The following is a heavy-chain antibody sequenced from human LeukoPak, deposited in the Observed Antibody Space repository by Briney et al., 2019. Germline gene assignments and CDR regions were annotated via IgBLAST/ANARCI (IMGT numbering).Heavy chain of an antibody. CDR1: GFTFSSYT. J-gene: IGHJ4*02. D-gene: IGHD4-23*01. CDR3: ARNRWYAFDY. Sequence: GGSLRLSCAASGFTFSSYTMNWVRQAPGKGLEWISYISSSNTISYADSVKGRFTISRDNAKNSLYLQMNSLRTEDTAVYYCARNRWYAFDYWGQGTLATVSS. CDR2: ISSSNTI. V-gene: IGHV3-48*01.